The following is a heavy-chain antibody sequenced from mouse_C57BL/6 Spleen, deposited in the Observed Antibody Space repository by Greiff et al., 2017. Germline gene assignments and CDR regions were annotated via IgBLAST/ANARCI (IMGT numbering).Heavy chain of an antibody. V-gene: IGHV1-22*01. CDR3: ARWNYYGSSYRYFDV. CDR2: INPNNGGT. D-gene: IGHD1-1*01. CDR1: GYTFTDYN. Sequence: EVKLMESGPELVKPGASVKMSCKASGYTFTDYNMHWVKQSHGKSLEWIGYINPNNGGTSYNQKFKGKATLTVNKSSSTAYMELRSLTSEDSAVYYCARWNYYGSSYRYFDVWGTGTTVTVSS. J-gene: IGHJ1*03.